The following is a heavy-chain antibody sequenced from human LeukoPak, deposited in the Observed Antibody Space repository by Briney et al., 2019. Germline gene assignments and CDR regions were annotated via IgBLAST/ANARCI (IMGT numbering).Heavy chain of an antibody. Sequence: SETLSLTCTVSGYSISSGYYWGWIRQPPGKGLEWIGTIYRSGSTYYNPSLKSRVTISVNTSKNQFSLNLSSVTAADTAVYYCARTGAGYSYYYMDVWGKGTTVTVSS. CDR2: IYRSGST. CDR3: ARTGAGYSYYYMDV. V-gene: IGHV4-38-2*02. D-gene: IGHD1-26*01. J-gene: IGHJ6*03. CDR1: GYSISSGYY.